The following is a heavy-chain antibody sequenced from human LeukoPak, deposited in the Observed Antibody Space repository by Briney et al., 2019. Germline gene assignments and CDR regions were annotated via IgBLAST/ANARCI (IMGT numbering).Heavy chain of an antibody. CDR3: ARDVNTMVRGVLDDAFDI. V-gene: IGHV4-30-4*01. Sequence: SQTLSLTCTVSGGSISSGDYYWSWIRQPPGKGLEWIGYIYYSGSTYYNPSLKSRVTISVDTSKNQFSLKLSSVTAADTAVYYCARDVNTMVRGVLDDAFDIWGQGTMVTVSS. CDR1: GGSISSGDYY. D-gene: IGHD3-10*01. J-gene: IGHJ3*02. CDR2: IYYSGST.